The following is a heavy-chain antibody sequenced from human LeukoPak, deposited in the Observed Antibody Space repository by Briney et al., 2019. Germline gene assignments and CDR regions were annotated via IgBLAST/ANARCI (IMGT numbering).Heavy chain of an antibody. V-gene: IGHV4-59*01. D-gene: IGHD4-17*01. CDR3: ARYATVTAYFDY. Sequence: PSETLSLTCTVSGGSISSYYWSWIRQPPGKGLEWIGYIYYSGSTNYNPSLKSRVTISVDTSKNQFSLKLSSVTAADTAVNYCARYATVTAYFDYWGQGTLVTVSS. CDR2: IYYSGST. J-gene: IGHJ4*02. CDR1: GGSISSYY.